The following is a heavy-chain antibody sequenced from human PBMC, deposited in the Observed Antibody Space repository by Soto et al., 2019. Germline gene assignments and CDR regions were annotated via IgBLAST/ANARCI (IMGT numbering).Heavy chain of an antibody. J-gene: IGHJ5*02. CDR2: ISINGGST. CDR3: VKGPYDILTGYYIKNWFDP. CDR1: GFTFSSYA. D-gene: IGHD3-9*01. Sequence: GGSLRLSCSASGFTFSSYAMHWVRRAPGKGLEYVSAISINGGSTYYADSVKGRFTISRDNSKNTLYLQMSSLRAEDTAVYYCVKGPYDILTGYYIKNWFDPWGQGTLVTVSS. V-gene: IGHV3-64D*06.